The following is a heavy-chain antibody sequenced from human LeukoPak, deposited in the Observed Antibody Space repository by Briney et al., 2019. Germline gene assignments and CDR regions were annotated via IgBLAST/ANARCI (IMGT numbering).Heavy chain of an antibody. J-gene: IGHJ6*03. CDR3: ARTGGSFYFYYYMDV. D-gene: IGHD1-26*01. Sequence: PSETLSLTCTASGGSIRSSTFNWGWIRQPPGRGLEWIGSIHYTGTTFYNPSLKSRVTISVDTSKSQFSLKLRSVTAADTAVYYCARTGGSFYFYYYMDVWGKGATVTVSS. CDR2: IHYTGTT. CDR1: GGSIRSSTFN. V-gene: IGHV4-39*07.